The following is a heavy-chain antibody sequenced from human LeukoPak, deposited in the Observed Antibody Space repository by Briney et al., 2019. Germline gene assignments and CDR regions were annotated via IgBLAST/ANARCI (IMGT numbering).Heavy chain of an antibody. J-gene: IGHJ6*02. Sequence: GGSLRLSCAASGFTFSSYWMSWVRQAPGKGLEWVAVIWYDGSNKYYADSVKGRFTISRDNSKNTLYLQMNSLRAEDTAVYYCARDRWNYYYGMDVWGQGTTVTVSS. CDR2: IWYDGSNK. D-gene: IGHD3-16*02. CDR1: GFTFSSYW. CDR3: ARDRWNYYYGMDV. V-gene: IGHV3-33*08.